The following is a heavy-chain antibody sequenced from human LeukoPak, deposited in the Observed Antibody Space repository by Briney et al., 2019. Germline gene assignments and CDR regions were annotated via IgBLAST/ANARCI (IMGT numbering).Heavy chain of an antibody. D-gene: IGHD3-3*01. CDR2: ISSNVGTI. J-gene: IGHJ4*02. V-gene: IGHV3-48*01. CDR3: ARLDDGY. CDR1: GFTFSSSS. Sequence: VGSLRLSCVASGFTFSSSSLNWVRQAPGKGLEWLSYISSNVGTIYYADSVKGRFTISRDNVNNSLHLEMNSLRAEDTAVYYCARLDDGYWGQGTLVTVSS.